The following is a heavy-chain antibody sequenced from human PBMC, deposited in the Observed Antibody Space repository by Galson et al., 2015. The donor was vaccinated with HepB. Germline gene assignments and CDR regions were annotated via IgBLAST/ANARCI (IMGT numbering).Heavy chain of an antibody. D-gene: IGHD3-22*01. CDR1: GYTFTSYA. CDR2: INAGNGNT. Sequence: SVKVSCKASGYTFTSYAMHWVRQAPGQRLEWMGWINAGNGNTKYSQKFQGRVTITRDTSASTAYMELSSLRSEDTAVYYCASGRGGSGYYYVAVDYWGQGTLVTVSS. J-gene: IGHJ4*02. CDR3: ASGRGGSGYYYVAVDY. V-gene: IGHV1-3*01.